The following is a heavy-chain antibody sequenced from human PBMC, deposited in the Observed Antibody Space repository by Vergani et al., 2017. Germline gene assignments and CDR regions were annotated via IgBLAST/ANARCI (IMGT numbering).Heavy chain of an antibody. CDR1: GGSISSGSYY. J-gene: IGHJ5*02. V-gene: IGHV4-61*02. CDR3: ARETRSITMVRGVIIGWFDP. D-gene: IGHD3-10*01. CDR2: IYTSGGT. Sequence: QVQLQESGPGLVKPSQTLSLTCTVSGGSISSGSYYWSWIRQPAGKGLEWIGRIYTSGGTNYNPSLKSRVTISVDTSKNQFSLKLSPVTAADTAVYYCARETRSITMVRGVIIGWFDPWGQGTLVTVSS.